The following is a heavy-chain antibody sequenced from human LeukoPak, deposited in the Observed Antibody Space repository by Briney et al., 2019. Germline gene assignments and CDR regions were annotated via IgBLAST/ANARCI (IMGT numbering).Heavy chain of an antibody. CDR2: ISSSSSYI. CDR1: GFTFSSYS. V-gene: IGHV3-21*04. CDR3: AKVSDYSYYYYMDV. Sequence: PGGSLRLSCAASGFTFSSYSMNWVRQAPGKGLEWVSSISSSSSYIYYADSVKGRFTVSRDNFKNTLFLQVNSLRAEDTAVYYCAKVSDYSYYYYMDVWGKGTTVTVSS. J-gene: IGHJ6*03.